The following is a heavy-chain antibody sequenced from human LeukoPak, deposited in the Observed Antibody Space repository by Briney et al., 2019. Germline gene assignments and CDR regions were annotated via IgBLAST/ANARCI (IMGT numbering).Heavy chain of an antibody. V-gene: IGHV4-34*01. J-gene: IGHJ4*02. Sequence: PSETLSLTCAVYGGSFSGYYWSWIRQPPGKGLEWIGEINHSGGTNHNPSLQSRVTISVDTSKNQFSLKLSSVTAADTAVYYCARDVDGSITMVRGVIITPPPGYFDYWGQGTLVTVSS. CDR3: ARDVDGSITMVRGVIITPPPGYFDY. CDR1: GGSFSGYY. D-gene: IGHD3-10*01. CDR2: INHSGGT.